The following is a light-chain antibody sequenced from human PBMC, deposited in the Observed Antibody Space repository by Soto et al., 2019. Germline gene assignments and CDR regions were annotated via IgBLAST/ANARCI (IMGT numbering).Light chain of an antibody. V-gene: IGLV2-8*01. CDR2: DVT. CDR1: SSDVVGSNF. CDR3: YSYAVSSVPVA. J-gene: IGLJ2*01. Sequence: QSVLTQPPSASGSPGQSVTISCTGASSDVVGSNFVPWYQQHPVKAPKLMIYDVTNRPSGVPDRFSGSKSGNTASLTVSGLQADDGADYYCYSYAVSSVPVALGGGTKRTV.